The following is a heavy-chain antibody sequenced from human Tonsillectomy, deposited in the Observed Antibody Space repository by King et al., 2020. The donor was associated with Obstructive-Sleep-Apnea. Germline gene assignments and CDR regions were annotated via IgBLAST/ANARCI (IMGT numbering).Heavy chain of an antibody. D-gene: IGHD3-10*01. Sequence: VQLVESGGGLVQPGESLRLSCEASGFTFTNYWMSWVRQAPGKGLEWEANIKQDGSDKYYGDSVKGRFTISRDNAKNSLYLQMSNLRAEDTAVYYCARDVWFGQLFPDYFDYWGQGTLVAVSS. CDR1: GFTFTNYW. V-gene: IGHV3-7*01. CDR2: IKQDGSDK. J-gene: IGHJ4*02. CDR3: ARDVWFGQLFPDYFDY.